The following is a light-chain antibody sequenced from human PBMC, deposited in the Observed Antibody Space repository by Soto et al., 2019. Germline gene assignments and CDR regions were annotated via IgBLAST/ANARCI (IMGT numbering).Light chain of an antibody. CDR2: DAS. V-gene: IGKV1-5*01. CDR1: QSISSW. CDR3: QQYNSYWT. J-gene: IGKJ1*01. Sequence: DIQMTQSPSTLSASVGDRFTVTCLASQSISSWLAWYQQRPWKAPKLLIYDASSLESGVPSRLSGSGSGTEFTLTISSLQPDDFATYYCQQYNSYWTFGQGTKGDIK.